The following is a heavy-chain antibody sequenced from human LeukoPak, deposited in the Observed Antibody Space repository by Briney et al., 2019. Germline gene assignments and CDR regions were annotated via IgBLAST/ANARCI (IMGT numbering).Heavy chain of an antibody. CDR2: IKQDGSEK. J-gene: IGHJ5*02. D-gene: IGHD1-26*01. V-gene: IGHV3-7*03. CDR3: ARTYYSGSYYRGVSFDP. Sequence: GGSLRLSCAASGFTFSSYGMHWVRQAPGKGLEWVANIKQDGSEKYYVDSVKGRFTISRDNAKNSLYLQMNSLRAEDTAVYYCARTYYSGSYYRGVSFDPWGQGTLVTVSS. CDR1: GFTFSSYG.